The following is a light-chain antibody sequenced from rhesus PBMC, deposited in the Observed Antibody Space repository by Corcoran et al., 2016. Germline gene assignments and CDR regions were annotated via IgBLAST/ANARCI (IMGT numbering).Light chain of an antibody. CDR3: QQYNNWNS. CDR2: GAS. Sequence: EIVMTQSPATLSLSPGERATLSCRASQSVSSYVAWYQQKPEQGPRLLIYGASSRATGIPDRFSGSGSWTDFTLIISSLEPEDVGVYYCQQYNNWNSFGQGTKVEIK. J-gene: IGKJ2*01. V-gene: IGKV3S9*01. CDR1: QSVSSY.